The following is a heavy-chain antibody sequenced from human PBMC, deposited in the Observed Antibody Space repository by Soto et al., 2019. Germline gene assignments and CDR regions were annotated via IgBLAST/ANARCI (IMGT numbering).Heavy chain of an antibody. CDR1: GGSIVTSSYY. CDR2: IYYSGNT. D-gene: IGHD1-1*01. V-gene: IGHV4-39*01. CDR3: ARLPQEYNYYGMDV. J-gene: IGHJ6*02. Sequence: SETLSLTCTVSGGSIVTSSYYWGWIRQPPGKGLEWLGHIYYSGNTYYHPSLKSRVTISVDTSRNQFSLRLSSVTAADTAVYYCARLPQEYNYYGMDVWGQGTTVTVSS.